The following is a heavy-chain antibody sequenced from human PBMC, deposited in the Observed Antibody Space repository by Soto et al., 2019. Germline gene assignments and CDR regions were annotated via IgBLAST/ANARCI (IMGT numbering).Heavy chain of an antibody. D-gene: IGHD5-18*01. CDR3: AKLTTEYSYGYVVLEH. CDR2: ISGSGAST. V-gene: IGHV3-23*01. Sequence: GPMRLSCAASGFTINNFGVSWVSQDTGKGLEWVSTISGSGASTYYADSVKGRFTISRDNSKNTLFVQMNGLRGEDKAVYYCAKLTTEYSYGYVVLEHWGRGTLVTVSS. J-gene: IGHJ4*02. CDR1: GFTINNFG.